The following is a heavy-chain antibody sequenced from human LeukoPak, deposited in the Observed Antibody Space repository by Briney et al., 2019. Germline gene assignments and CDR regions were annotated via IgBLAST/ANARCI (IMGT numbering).Heavy chain of an antibody. D-gene: IGHD2-8*01. CDR3: AREKCTNGVCYTGGFDY. CDR2: ISYDGSNK. CDR1: GFTFSSYA. J-gene: IGHJ4*02. V-gene: IGHV3-30-3*01. Sequence: PGGSLRLSCAASGFTFSSYAMYWVRQAPGKGLEWVAVISYDGSNKYYADSVEGRFTISRDNSKNTLYLQMNSLRAENTAVYYCAREKCTNGVCYTGGFDYWGQGTLVTVSS.